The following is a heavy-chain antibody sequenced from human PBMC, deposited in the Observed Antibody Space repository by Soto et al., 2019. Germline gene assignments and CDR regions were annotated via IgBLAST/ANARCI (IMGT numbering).Heavy chain of an antibody. J-gene: IGHJ4*02. V-gene: IGHV3-30*03. D-gene: IGHD2-15*01. CDR3: ARAGGLLLDY. CDR2: ISYDGSNK. Sequence: QVQLVESGGGVVQPGRSLRLSCAASGFTFSSYGMHWVRQAPGKGLEWVAVISYDGSNKYYADSVKGRFTISRDNSKNTLYLQMNSLRAEDTAVYYCARAGGLLLDYWGQGHLVTVSS. CDR1: GFTFSSYG.